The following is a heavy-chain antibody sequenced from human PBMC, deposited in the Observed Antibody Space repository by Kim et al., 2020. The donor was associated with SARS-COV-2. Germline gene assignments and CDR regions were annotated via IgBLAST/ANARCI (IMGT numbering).Heavy chain of an antibody. D-gene: IGHD6-6*01. CDR2: IYYSGST. CDR1: GGSISSSSYY. Sequence: SETLSLTCTVSGGSISSSSYYWGWIRQPPGKGLEWIGNIYYSGSTYYNPSLKSRVTISVDTSMNQFPLKLTSVTAADTAVYYCGARMRSIAARRDYYYGMDVWGQGTTVTVSS. V-gene: IGHV4-39*01. J-gene: IGHJ6*02. CDR3: GARMRSIAARRDYYYGMDV.